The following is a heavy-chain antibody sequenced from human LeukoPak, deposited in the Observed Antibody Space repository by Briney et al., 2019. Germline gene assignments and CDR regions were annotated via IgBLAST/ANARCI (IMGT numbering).Heavy chain of an antibody. CDR2: IYYSGAT. J-gene: IGHJ4*02. Sequence: SETLSLTCIVFGGSISSSSYYWGWIRQAPGKGLEWIGTIYYSGATYYNPSLKSRVTISLDTSKNQFSLKLRSVTAADTAVYYCARDGVVNMELEYWGQGKLVTVSS. CDR1: GGSISSSSYY. CDR3: ARDGVVNMELEY. V-gene: IGHV4-39*07. D-gene: IGHD3-3*01.